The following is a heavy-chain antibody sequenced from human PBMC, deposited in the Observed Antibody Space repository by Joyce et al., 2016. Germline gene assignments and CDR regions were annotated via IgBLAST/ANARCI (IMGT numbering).Heavy chain of an antibody. CDR2: INPDSGGT. V-gene: IGHV1-2*06. CDR3: ARGPMPPYAFDI. J-gene: IGHJ3*02. CDR1: GYSFTDHY. D-gene: IGHD2-2*01. Sequence: QVQLVQSGAEVRKPGASVKVSCKDSGYSFTDHYVHWVRQAPGQGLQWMGRINPDSGGTSYAQKFQGRVTLTRDASIATAYMELSSLRSDDTAVYFCARGPMPPYAFDIWGQGTMVTVSS.